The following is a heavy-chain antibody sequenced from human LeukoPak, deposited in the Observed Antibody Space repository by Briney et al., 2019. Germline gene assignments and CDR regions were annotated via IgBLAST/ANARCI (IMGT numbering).Heavy chain of an antibody. CDR1: GFTVSSNY. CDR2: IYSGGST. Sequence: SGGSLRLSCAASGFTVSSNYMSWVCQAPGKGLEWVSVIYSGGSTYYADSVKGRFTISRDNSKNTLYLQMNSLRAEDTAVYYCARDLSGSFLFDYWGQGTLVTVSS. J-gene: IGHJ4*02. V-gene: IGHV3-53*01. CDR3: ARDLSGSFLFDY. D-gene: IGHD1-26*01.